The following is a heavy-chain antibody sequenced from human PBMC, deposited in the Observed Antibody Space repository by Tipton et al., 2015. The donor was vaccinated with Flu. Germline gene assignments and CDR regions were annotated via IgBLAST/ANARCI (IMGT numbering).Heavy chain of an antibody. CDR1: GGSITSGSHY. J-gene: IGHJ4*02. V-gene: IGHV4-61*02. Sequence: LRLSCSVSGGSITSGSHYWSWVRQPAGKGLEWIGRIHTSGNTNYNPSLKSRVTISMDTSENQFSLRLTSAAAADTAVYFCARNFYFYDTRDYYALEYYDYWGQGILVTVSS. CDR3: ARNFYFYDTRDYYALEYYDY. CDR2: IHTSGNT. D-gene: IGHD3-22*01.